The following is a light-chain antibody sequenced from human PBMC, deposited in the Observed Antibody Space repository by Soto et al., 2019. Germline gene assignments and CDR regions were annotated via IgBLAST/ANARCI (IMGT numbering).Light chain of an antibody. V-gene: IGKV3-11*01. CDR1: QSVTTY. J-gene: IGKJ4*01. CDR2: DAS. Sequence: EVVLTQSPGTLSLSPGERASLSCRASQSVTTYLAWYQQKPGQAPRLLIYDASDRATGVPTRFSGSRSGAEFTLTINSLQSEDFAVYYCQPYNNWPLTFGGGTEVDI. CDR3: QPYNNWPLT.